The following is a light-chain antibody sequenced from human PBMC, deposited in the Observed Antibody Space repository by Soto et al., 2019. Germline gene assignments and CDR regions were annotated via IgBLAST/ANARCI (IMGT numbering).Light chain of an antibody. CDR1: SSNIGNNA. Sequence: QSVLTQPPSASXXPGQRVIISCSGSSSNIGNNAVNWYQHLPGTSPKLLIYRNSQRPSGVPDRFSGSKSGTSASLAISGLQSEDETDYYCATWDDSLDGWVFGGGTKVTVL. V-gene: IGLV1-44*01. CDR3: ATWDDSLDGWV. J-gene: IGLJ3*02. CDR2: RNS.